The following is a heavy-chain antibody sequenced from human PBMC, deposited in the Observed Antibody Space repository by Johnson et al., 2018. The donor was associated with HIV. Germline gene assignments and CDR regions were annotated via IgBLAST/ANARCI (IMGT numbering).Heavy chain of an antibody. CDR2: ISYDGSNK. CDR3: AREEGTDILTRGDAFDI. Sequence: QVQLVESGGGLVRPGGSLRLSCAASGFTFSSYWMSWVRQAPGKGLEWVAVISYDGSNKYYGDSVKGRFTISRDNSKNTLYLLLNSLRPEDTAVYYCAREEGTDILTRGDAFDIWGQGTMVTVSS. J-gene: IGHJ3*02. D-gene: IGHD3-9*01. V-gene: IGHV3-30*03. CDR1: GFTFSSYW.